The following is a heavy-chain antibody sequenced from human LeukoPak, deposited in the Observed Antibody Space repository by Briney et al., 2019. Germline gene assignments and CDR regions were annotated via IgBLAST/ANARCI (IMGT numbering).Heavy chain of an antibody. D-gene: IGHD1-26*01. Sequence: SETLSLTCTVSGGSISSHYWNWIRQPPGKGLEWIGYIYYSGSTNYNPSLKSRVTISVDTSKNQFSLKLSSVTAADTAVYYCARHVAVGETAWGQGTLVTVSS. CDR1: GGSISSHY. V-gene: IGHV4-59*08. CDR3: ARHVAVGETA. CDR2: IYYSGST. J-gene: IGHJ5*02.